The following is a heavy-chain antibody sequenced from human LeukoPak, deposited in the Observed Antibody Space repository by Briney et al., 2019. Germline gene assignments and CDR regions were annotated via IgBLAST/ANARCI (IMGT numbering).Heavy chain of an antibody. V-gene: IGHV3-30-3*01. J-gene: IGHJ4*02. Sequence: GGSLRLSCAASGFTFSSYAMHWVRQAPGKGLEWVAVISYDGSNKYYADSVKGRFTISRDNSKNTLYLQMNSLRAEDTAVYYCARDEGELVPFDYWGQGTLVTVSS. CDR3: ARDEGELVPFDY. CDR2: ISYDGSNK. CDR1: GFTFSSYA. D-gene: IGHD6-13*01.